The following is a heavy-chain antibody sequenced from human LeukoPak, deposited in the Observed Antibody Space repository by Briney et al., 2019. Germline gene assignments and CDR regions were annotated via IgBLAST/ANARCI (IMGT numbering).Heavy chain of an antibody. Sequence: GGSLRLSCTASGFTFSSCGMHWVRQAPGKGLEWVAHIWYDDDDSKKYYADSVKGRFTISRDNSKNTLYLQMNSLRAEDTAVYYCACTYGGLNYFEFWGQGTLVTVSS. CDR1: GFTFSSCG. D-gene: IGHD4-23*01. J-gene: IGHJ4*02. CDR2: IWYDDDDSKK. V-gene: IGHV3-33*01. CDR3: ACTYGGLNYFEF.